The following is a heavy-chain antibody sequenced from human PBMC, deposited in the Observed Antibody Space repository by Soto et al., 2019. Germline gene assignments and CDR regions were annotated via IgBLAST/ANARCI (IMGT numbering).Heavy chain of an antibody. CDR1: GFTFSSYG. V-gene: IGHV3-30*03. CDR3: ALDIGGIAAAGTEESD. D-gene: IGHD6-13*01. CDR2: ISYDGSNK. Sequence: GGSLRLSCAASGFTFSSYGMHWVHQAPGKGLEWVAVISYDGSNKYYADSVKGRFTISRDNSKNTLYLQMNSLRAEDTAVYYCALDIGGIAAAGTEESDWGQGTLVTVSS. J-gene: IGHJ4*02.